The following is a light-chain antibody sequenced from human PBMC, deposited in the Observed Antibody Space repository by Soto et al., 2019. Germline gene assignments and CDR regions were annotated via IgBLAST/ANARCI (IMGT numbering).Light chain of an antibody. CDR1: QSISSW. V-gene: IGKV1-5*01. CDR2: GAS. CDR3: QQYNTYPWT. J-gene: IGKJ1*01. Sequence: DIQMTQSPSTLSASVGYRVTITCRASQSISSWLAWYQQKPGKAPNLLIYGASSLESGVPSRFSGSGSGTEFTLTITSLQPDDVATYYCQQYNTYPWTFGQGTKVEI.